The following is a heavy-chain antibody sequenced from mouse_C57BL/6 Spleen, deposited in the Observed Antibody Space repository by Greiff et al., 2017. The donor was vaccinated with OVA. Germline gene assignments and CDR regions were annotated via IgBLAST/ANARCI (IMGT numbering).Heavy chain of an antibody. CDR3: ARQNYGSSYGFAY. CDR1: GFSLTSYG. Sequence: QVQLKESGPGLVAPSQSLSITCTVSGFSLTSYGVHWVRQPPGKGLEWLVVIWSDGSTTYNSAPKSRLSISKDNSKSQVCLKMNSLQTEDTAMYYCARQNYGSSYGFAYWGQGTLVTVSA. V-gene: IGHV2-6-1*01. J-gene: IGHJ3*01. D-gene: IGHD1-1*01. CDR2: IWSDGST.